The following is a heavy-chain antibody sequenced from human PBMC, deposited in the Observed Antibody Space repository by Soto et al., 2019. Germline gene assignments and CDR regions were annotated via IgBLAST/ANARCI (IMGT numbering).Heavy chain of an antibody. CDR2: ITINGNT. D-gene: IGHD1-7*01. J-gene: IGHJ1*01. V-gene: IGHV4-4*07. CDR1: GAYIIDFS. Sequence: KPSETLSLTCRVSGAYIIDFSCICIRHPAGKGLEWIGRITINGNTQKNPSFKSRVTMSIDTSRNHFSLNLQSATAADTALYYCARETGENWTYEAHWGPGTLVTVSS. CDR3: ARETGENWTYEAH.